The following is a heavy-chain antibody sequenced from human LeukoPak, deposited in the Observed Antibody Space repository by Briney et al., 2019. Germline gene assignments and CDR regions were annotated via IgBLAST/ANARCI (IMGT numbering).Heavy chain of an antibody. CDR1: GYTFTGYY. V-gene: IGHV1-18*04. D-gene: IGHD4-17*01. CDR3: ARGGNDYGDYDLWY. J-gene: IGHJ4*02. CDR2: ISAYNGNT. Sequence: ASVKVSCKASGYTFTGYYMHWVRQAPGQGLEWMGWISAYNGNTNYAQKLQGRVTMTTDTSTSTAYMELRSLRSDDTAVYYCARGGNDYGDYDLWYWGQGTLVTVSS.